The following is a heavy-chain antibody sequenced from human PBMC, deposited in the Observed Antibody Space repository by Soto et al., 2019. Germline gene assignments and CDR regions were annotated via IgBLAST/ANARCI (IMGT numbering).Heavy chain of an antibody. CDR2: INHSGST. D-gene: IGHD6-6*01. V-gene: IGHV4-34*01. CDR1: GGSFSGYY. J-gene: IGHJ5*02. CDR3: ARKGLGQLGWFDP. Sequence: SETLSLTCAVYGGSFSGYYWSWIRQPPGKGLEWVGEINHSGSTNYNPSLKSRVTISVDTSKNQFSLKLSSVTAADTAVYYCARKGLGQLGWFDPWGQGTLVTVSS.